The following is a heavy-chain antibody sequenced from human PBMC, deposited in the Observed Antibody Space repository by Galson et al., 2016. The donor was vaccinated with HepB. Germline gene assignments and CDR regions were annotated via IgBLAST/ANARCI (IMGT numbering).Heavy chain of an antibody. J-gene: IGHJ5*02. CDR1: GGSIISDIYY. CDR3: ATVYYSSTSCPNWLDP. CDR2: ISYSGST. D-gene: IGHD2-2*01. Sequence: SETLSLTCTVSGGSIISDIYYWGWIRQPPGKGLEWIGTISYSGSTYYNPSLKSRVTISVDTSKNQFSLKLSSVTAADTAVYYCATVYYSSTSCPNWLDPWGQGALVTVSS. V-gene: IGHV4-39*01.